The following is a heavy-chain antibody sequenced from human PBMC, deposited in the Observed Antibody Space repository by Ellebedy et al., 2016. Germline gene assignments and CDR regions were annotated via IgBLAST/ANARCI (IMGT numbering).Heavy chain of an antibody. CDR3: ARTITYGSGSYRLNEDAFDI. J-gene: IGHJ3*02. Sequence: GESLKISCAASGFTFSSYSMNWVRQASGKGLEWVSSISSSSSYIYYADSVKGRFTISRDNAKNSLYLQMNSLRAEDTAVYYCARTITYGSGSYRLNEDAFDIWGQGTMVTVSS. V-gene: IGHV3-21*01. D-gene: IGHD3-10*01. CDR1: GFTFSSYS. CDR2: ISSSSSYI.